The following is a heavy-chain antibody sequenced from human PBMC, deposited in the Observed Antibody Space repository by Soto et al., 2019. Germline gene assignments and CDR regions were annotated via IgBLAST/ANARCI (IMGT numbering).Heavy chain of an antibody. CDR2: IYYSGST. D-gene: IGHD5-12*01. V-gene: IGHV4-31*03. CDR3: ARDRDGYNQYYFDY. J-gene: IGHJ4*02. CDR1: GGSISSGGYY. Sequence: QVQLQESGPGLVKPSQTLSLTCTVSGGSISSGGYYWSWIRQHPGEGLEWIGYIYYSGSTYYNPSLKSRVAISVDTSKNQLSLKLSSVTAADTAIYYCARDRDGYNQYYFDYWGQVTLVTVSS.